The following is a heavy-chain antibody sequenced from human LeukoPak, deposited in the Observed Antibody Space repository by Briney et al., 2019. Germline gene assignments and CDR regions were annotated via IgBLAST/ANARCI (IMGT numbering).Heavy chain of an antibody. CDR1: GYTFTSYY. V-gene: IGHV1-46*01. CDR3: ARGGHERYSSGWTDAFDI. Sequence: ASVKVSCKASGYTFTSYYMHWVRQAPGQGLEWMGIINPSGGSTSYAQKFQGRVTMTRDTSTSTVYMELSSLSSEDTAVYYCARGGHERYSSGWTDAFDIWGQGTMVTVSS. D-gene: IGHD6-19*01. CDR2: INPSGGST. J-gene: IGHJ3*02.